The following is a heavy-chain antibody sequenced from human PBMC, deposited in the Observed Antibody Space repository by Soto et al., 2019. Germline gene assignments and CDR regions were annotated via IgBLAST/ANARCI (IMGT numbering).Heavy chain of an antibody. J-gene: IGHJ4*02. CDR2: ISYGGST. CDR1: GGSISSSSYY. V-gene: IGHV4-39*01. D-gene: IGHD1-26*01. Sequence: QVQLQESGPGLVKPSETLSLTCSVSGGSISSSSYYWGWIRQPPGKGLECIGGISYGGSTYYNPSLKSRATIFVDKSKNQFSLKLNSVPAADTAVYYCARRDSGSYYSPFDYWGQGTLVTVSS. CDR3: ARRDSGSYYSPFDY.